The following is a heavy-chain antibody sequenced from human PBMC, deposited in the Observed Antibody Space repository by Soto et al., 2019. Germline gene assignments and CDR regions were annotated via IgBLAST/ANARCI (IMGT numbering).Heavy chain of an antibody. D-gene: IGHD3-22*01. CDR2: INHSGST. Sequence: SETLPLTWAVYDGSFIDYHWSWISTTTGKGLEWIGEINHSGSTNYNPSLKSRVTISVDTSKNQFSLKLSSVTAADTAVYYCARPIDYYDSSGYHHQRAFFDYWGHGTLVTSPQ. CDR3: ARPIDYYDSSGYHHQRAFFDY. CDR1: DGSFIDYH. J-gene: IGHJ4*01. V-gene: IGHV4-34*01.